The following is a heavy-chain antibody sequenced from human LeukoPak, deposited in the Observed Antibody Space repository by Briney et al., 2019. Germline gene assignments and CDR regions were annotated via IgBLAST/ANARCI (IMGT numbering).Heavy chain of an antibody. V-gene: IGHV4-4*07. CDR1: GGSISSYY. Sequence: SETLSLTCTVSGGSISSYYWSWIRQPAGKGLEWIGRIYTSESTNYNPSLKSRVTMSVDTSKNQFSLKLSSVTAADTAVYYCARDETGGYSSEYYFDYWGQGTLVTVSS. J-gene: IGHJ4*02. D-gene: IGHD5-12*01. CDR2: IYTSEST. CDR3: ARDETGGYSSEYYFDY.